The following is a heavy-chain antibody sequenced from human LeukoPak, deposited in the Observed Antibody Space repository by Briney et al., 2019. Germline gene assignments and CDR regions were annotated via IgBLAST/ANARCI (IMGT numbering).Heavy chain of an antibody. J-gene: IGHJ3*02. CDR2: IIPILGIA. V-gene: IGHV1-69*04. CDR1: GGTFSRYA. D-gene: IGHD1-26*01. CDR3: ARDVLVGATTMAFDI. Sequence: SVKVSCKASGGTFSRYAIGWVRQAPGQGLEWMGRIIPILGIANYAQKFQGRVTITADKSTSTAYMELSSLRSEDTAVYYCARDVLVGATTMAFDIWGQRTMVTVSS.